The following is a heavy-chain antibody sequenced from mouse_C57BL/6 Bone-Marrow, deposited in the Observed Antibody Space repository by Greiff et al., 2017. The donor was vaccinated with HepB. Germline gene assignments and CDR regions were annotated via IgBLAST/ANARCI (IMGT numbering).Heavy chain of an antibody. CDR2: ISSGSSTI. J-gene: IGHJ3*01. D-gene: IGHD2-5*01. CDR3: ARDYSNWFAY. Sequence: EVKLMESGGGLVKPGGSLKLSCAASGFTFSDYGMHWVRQAPEKGLEWVAYISSGSSTIYYADTVKGRFTISRDNAKNTLFLQMTSLRSEDTAMYYCARDYSNWFAYWGQGTLVTVSA. CDR1: GFTFSDYG. V-gene: IGHV5-17*01.